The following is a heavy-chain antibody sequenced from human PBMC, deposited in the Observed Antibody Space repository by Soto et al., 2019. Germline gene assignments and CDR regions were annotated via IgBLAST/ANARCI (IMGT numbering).Heavy chain of an antibody. CDR3: ARERYDILTGYYWPTDYYYYYGMDV. D-gene: IGHD3-9*01. Sequence: ASVKVSCKASGYTXXXXXISWVRQAPGQGLWWMGWSSAYNGNTNYAQKLQGRVTMTTDTSTSTAYMELRSLRSDDTAVYYCARERYDILTGYYWPTDYYYYYGMDVWGQGTTVTVSS. CDR2: SSAYNGNT. J-gene: IGHJ6*02. CDR1: GYTXXXXX. V-gene: IGHV1-18*01.